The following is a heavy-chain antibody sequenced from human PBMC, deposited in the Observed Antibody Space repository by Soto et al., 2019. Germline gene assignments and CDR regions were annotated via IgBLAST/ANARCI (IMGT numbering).Heavy chain of an antibody. D-gene: IGHD3-3*01. CDR1: GDSVSSNSAA. Sequence: QSPTLSLTCAISGDSVSSNSAAWNWIRQSPSRGLEWLGRTYYRSKWYNDYAVSVKSRITINPDTSKNQFSLQLNSVTPEDTAVYYCARASHYDFWSGYYLYLDYWGQGTLVTVSS. V-gene: IGHV6-1*01. J-gene: IGHJ4*02. CDR3: ARASHYDFWSGYYLYLDY. CDR2: TYYRSKWYN.